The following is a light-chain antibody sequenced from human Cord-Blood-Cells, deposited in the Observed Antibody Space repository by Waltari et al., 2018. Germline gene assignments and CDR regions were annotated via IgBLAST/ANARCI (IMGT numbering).Light chain of an antibody. V-gene: IGLV2-23*01. CDR2: GGS. CDR3: CSYAGSSTWV. Sequence: SALTQPASVSGSPGQSITISCTGTSSDVGSYNLVSWYQQHPGKAPKLMIYGGSTRPSWVSNLFTGSRAGSPASLTISGLQAEDEADYYCCSYAGSSTWVFGGGTKLTVL. J-gene: IGLJ3*02. CDR1: SSDVGSYNL.